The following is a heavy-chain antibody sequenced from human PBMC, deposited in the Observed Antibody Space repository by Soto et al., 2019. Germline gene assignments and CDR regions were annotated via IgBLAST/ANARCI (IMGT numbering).Heavy chain of an antibody. CDR2: INHSGST. J-gene: IGHJ5*02. Sequence: SETLSLTSAVHGGSFSGYYWSWIRQPPGKGLAWIGEINHSGSTNYNPFLRSRVTISVDTSKHQFSLTLGSVTAAGTAVYYCASDIGFHGQRWFDPGGQGTLVTVSS. CDR3: ASDIGFHGQRWFDP. V-gene: IGHV4-34*01. CDR1: GGSFSGYY. D-gene: IGHD2-15*01.